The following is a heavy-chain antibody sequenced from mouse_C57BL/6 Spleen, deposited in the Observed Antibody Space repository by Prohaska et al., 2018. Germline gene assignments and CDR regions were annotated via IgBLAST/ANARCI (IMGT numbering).Heavy chain of an antibody. J-gene: IGHJ2*01. V-gene: IGHV1-64*01. CDR1: GYTFTSYW. D-gene: IGHD3-2*02. CDR3: AREEDSSGLDY. Sequence: QVQLQQPGAELVKPGASVKLSCKASGYTFTSYWMHWVKQRPGQGLEWIGMIHPNSGSTNYNEKFKSKATLTVDKSSSTAYMQLSSLTSEDSAVYYCAREEDSSGLDYWGQGTTLTVSS. CDR2: IHPNSGST.